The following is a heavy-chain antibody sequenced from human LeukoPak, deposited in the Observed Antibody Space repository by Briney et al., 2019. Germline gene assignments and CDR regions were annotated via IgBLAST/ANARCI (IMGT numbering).Heavy chain of an antibody. J-gene: IGHJ2*01. Sequence: SETLSLTCAVSGGSISSGGYSWSWIRQPPGKGLEWIGYIYHSGSTYYNPSLKSRVTISVDRSKNQFSLKLSSVTAADTAVYYCARTTPSHSNWYFELWGRGTLVTVSS. V-gene: IGHV4-30-2*01. CDR1: GGSISSGGYS. CDR2: IYHSGST. CDR3: ARTTPSHSNWYFEL. D-gene: IGHD1-14*01.